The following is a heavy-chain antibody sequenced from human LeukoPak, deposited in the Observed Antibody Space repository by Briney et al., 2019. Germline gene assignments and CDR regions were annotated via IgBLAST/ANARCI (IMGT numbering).Heavy chain of an antibody. D-gene: IGHD2/OR15-2a*01. CDR1: GFTFSSYG. CDR2: IWYDGGNK. V-gene: IGHV3-33*01. Sequence: GGSLTLSCAASGFTFSSYGMHWVRQAPGKGLEWVAVIWYDGGNKYYADSVKGRFTISRDNSKNTLYLQMNSLRVEDTAVYYCAVEYNSSPYAFDIWGQGTKVTVSS. CDR3: AVEYNSSPYAFDI. J-gene: IGHJ3*02.